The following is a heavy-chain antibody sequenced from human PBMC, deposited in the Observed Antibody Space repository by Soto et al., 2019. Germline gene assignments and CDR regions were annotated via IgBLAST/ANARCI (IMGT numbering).Heavy chain of an antibody. V-gene: IGHV4-31*03. CDR1: GGSIRTDNFY. D-gene: IGHD6-19*01. CDR3: ARDLEGTVTGRGAFGI. Sequence: QVQLQESGQGLVKPSQTLSLTCTVSGGSIRTDNFYWSYLRQRPGKGLEWIGYISYSGYNFYHTSLKSRVVNSVDTSNNQFSRILNSVTAADTDVYCARDLEGTVTGRGAFGIWGRGTLVTVSS. CDR2: ISYSGYN. J-gene: IGHJ3*02.